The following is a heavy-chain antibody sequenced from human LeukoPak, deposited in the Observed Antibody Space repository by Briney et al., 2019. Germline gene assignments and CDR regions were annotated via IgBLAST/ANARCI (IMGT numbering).Heavy chain of an antibody. D-gene: IGHD2-15*01. V-gene: IGHV4-39*01. Sequence: SETLSLTCTVSGGSISSSSYYWGWIRQPPGKGLEWIGSIYYSGSTYYNPSLKSRVTISVDTSKNQFPLKLSSVTAADTAVYYCARQVGYCSGGSCYSNYWGQGTLVTVSS. CDR1: GGSISSSSYY. CDR2: IYYSGST. CDR3: ARQVGYCSGGSCYSNY. J-gene: IGHJ4*02.